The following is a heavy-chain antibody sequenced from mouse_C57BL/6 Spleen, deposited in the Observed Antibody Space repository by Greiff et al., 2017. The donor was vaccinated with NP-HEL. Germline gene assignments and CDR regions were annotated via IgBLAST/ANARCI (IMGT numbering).Heavy chain of an antibody. V-gene: IGHV7-3*01. D-gene: IGHD2-3*01. CDR2: IRNKANGYTT. J-gene: IGHJ4*01. CDR1: GFTFTDYY. Sequence: EVNLVESGGGLVQPGGSLSLSCAASGFTFTDYYMSWVRQPPGKALEWLGFIRNKANGYTTEYSASVKGRFTISRDNSHSILYLQMNALRAEDSATYYGAKCYDGLMDYWGQGTSVTVSS. CDR3: AKCYDGLMDY.